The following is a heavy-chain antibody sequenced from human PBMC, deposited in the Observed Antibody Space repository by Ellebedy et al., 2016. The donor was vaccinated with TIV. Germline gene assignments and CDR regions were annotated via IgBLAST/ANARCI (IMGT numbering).Heavy chain of an antibody. CDR1: GFTFSSYW. D-gene: IGHD5-18*01. J-gene: IGHJ4*02. V-gene: IGHV3-74*01. CDR2: INGDGSSS. CDR3: ARGYSYGSGSAGY. Sequence: GGSLRLSXAASGFTFSSYWMQRVRQAPGKGLVWVARINGDGSSSAYGDSVKGRFTISRDNAENTLYLQLNSLRADDTAMYYCARGYSYGSGSAGYWGQGTQVTVSS.